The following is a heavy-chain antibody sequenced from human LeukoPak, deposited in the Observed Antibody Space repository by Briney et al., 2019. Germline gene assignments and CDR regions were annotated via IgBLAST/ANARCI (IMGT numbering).Heavy chain of an antibody. J-gene: IGHJ4*02. CDR3: ARVIVGAASYYFDY. D-gene: IGHD1-26*01. CDR2: ISAYNGNT. V-gene: IGHV1-18*01. Sequence: ASVKVSCKASGYTFTSYGISWVRQAPGQGLEWIGWISAYNGNTNYAQKLQGRVTMTTDTSTSTAYMELRSLRSDDTAVYYCARVIVGAASYYFDYWGQGTLVTVSS. CDR1: GYTFTSYG.